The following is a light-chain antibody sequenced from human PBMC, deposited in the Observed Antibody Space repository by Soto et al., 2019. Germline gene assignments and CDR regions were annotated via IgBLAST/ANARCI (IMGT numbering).Light chain of an antibody. Sequence: DIQMTQSPSTLSASVGDRVTITCRASQSISSWLAWYQQKPGKAPKLLIHKASSLESGIPSRFSGSGSGTEFTLTISSLQPDDFATYYCQQYNSFRAFGQGTKVEIK. CDR2: KAS. V-gene: IGKV1-5*03. CDR1: QSISSW. J-gene: IGKJ1*01. CDR3: QQYNSFRA.